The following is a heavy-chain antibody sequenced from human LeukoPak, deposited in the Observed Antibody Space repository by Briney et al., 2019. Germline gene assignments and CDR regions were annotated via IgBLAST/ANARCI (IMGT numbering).Heavy chain of an antibody. Sequence: PSETLSLTCTVSGGSISSGNFYWSWIRQPPGKGLEWIGYIFYLGGTYYNLSLKSRVTMSVDTSKNQFSLILRSVTAADTAVYYCARKYPDHWFDPWGQGTLVTVSS. CDR1: GGSISSGNFY. CDR2: IFYLGGT. CDR3: ARKYPDHWFDP. V-gene: IGHV4-30-4*01. J-gene: IGHJ5*02. D-gene: IGHD6-6*01.